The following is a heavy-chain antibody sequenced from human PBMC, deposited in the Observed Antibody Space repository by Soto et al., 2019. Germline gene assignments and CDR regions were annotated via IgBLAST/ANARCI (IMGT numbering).Heavy chain of an antibody. CDR2: IGFDGTNI. Sequence: QGQLVESGGGVVQPGRSLRLSCVASGFDFKTYGMHWVRQAPGKGLEWVAVIGFDGTNIHYSDSVRGRFSISRDNSKNTMYLHMNSLRPEDTAIYYCAKDGAWELLPAFGMDVWGQGTTVTVSS. CDR1: GFDFKTYG. CDR3: AKDGAWELLPAFGMDV. J-gene: IGHJ6*01. V-gene: IGHV3-33*06. D-gene: IGHD3-10*01.